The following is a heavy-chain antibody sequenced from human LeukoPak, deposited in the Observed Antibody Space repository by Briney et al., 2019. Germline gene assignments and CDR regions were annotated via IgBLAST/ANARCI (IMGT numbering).Heavy chain of an antibody. CDR3: TKRIDGAGSYYIDF. J-gene: IGHJ4*02. V-gene: IGHV3-23*01. D-gene: IGHD3-10*01. CDR2: IGGTDGTT. CDR1: GFTFRNYV. Sequence: GGSLRLSCAASGFTFRNYVMNWVRQAPGKGLEWVSAIGGTDGTTFYAAFVKGRFTISSDNSRNTLYLQMNSLRAEDTAVYYCTKRIDGAGSYYIDFWGQGTVVTVSS.